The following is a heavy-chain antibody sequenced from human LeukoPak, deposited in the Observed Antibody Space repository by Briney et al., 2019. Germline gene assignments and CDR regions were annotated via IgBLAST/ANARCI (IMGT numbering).Heavy chain of an antibody. J-gene: IGHJ6*03. V-gene: IGHV3-9*01. Sequence: GGSLRLSCAASGFTFDDYAMHWVRQAPGKGLEWVSGISWNSGSIGYADSVKGRFTISRDNAKNSLYLQMNSPRAEDTALYYCAKDGIAVAGDYYYYMDVWGKGTTVTVSS. CDR1: GFTFDDYA. CDR2: ISWNSGSI. D-gene: IGHD6-19*01. CDR3: AKDGIAVAGDYYYYMDV.